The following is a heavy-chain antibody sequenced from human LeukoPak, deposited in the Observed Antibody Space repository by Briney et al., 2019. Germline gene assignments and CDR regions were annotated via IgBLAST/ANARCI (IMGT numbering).Heavy chain of an antibody. CDR2: IWYDGSQK. Sequence: RSGGSLRLSCAVSGFTFTSYGMHWVRQAPGKGLEWVAGIWYDGSQKYYPDSVKGRFTISRDNSKNTPYLQMNSLRAEDTAVYYCARDRQGTPGTFDIWGQGTMVTVSP. V-gene: IGHV3-33*01. CDR3: ARDRQGTPGTFDI. J-gene: IGHJ3*02. D-gene: IGHD1-1*01. CDR1: GFTFTSYG.